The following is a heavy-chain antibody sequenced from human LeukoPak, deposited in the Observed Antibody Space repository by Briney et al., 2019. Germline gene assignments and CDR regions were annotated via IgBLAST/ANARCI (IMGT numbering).Heavy chain of an antibody. CDR1: GFTFSSYE. CDR2: ISSSSTTI. CDR3: ASFLKT. J-gene: IGHJ4*02. V-gene: IGHV3-48*03. Sequence: PGGSLRLSCAASGFTFSSYEMNWVRQAPGKGLEWVSYISSSSTTIKYADSVKGRFTISRDNAKNSVYLQMNSPRVEDTAVYYCASFLKTWGRGTLVTVSS.